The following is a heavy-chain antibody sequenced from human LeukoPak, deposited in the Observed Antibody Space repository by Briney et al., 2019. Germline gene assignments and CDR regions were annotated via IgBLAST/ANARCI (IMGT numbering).Heavy chain of an antibody. Sequence: GGSLRLSCAASGFTFSSYSMNWVRQAPGKGLEWVSYISSRSDIIYYADSVKGRFTISRDNAKNSLYLQMNSLRAEDTAVYYCARARENDYWGQGTLVTVSS. CDR1: GFTFSSYS. CDR3: ARARENDY. V-gene: IGHV3-48*01. D-gene: IGHD5-24*01. CDR2: ISSRSDII. J-gene: IGHJ4*02.